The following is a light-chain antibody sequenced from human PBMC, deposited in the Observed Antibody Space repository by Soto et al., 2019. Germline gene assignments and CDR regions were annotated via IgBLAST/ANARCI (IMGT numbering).Light chain of an antibody. Sequence: DIQMTQSPSTLSASVGDRVTITCRASQSISSCLAWYQQKPGKAPKLLIYRASNLESGVPSRFIGSGSGTECALTISSRQPDDFATYYCLQYKSSILTFGPGTKVDIK. J-gene: IGKJ3*01. CDR3: LQYKSSILT. V-gene: IGKV1-5*03. CDR2: RAS. CDR1: QSISSC.